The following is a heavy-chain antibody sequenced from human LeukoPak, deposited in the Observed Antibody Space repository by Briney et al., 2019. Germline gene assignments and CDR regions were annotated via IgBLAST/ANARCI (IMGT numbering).Heavy chain of an antibody. D-gene: IGHD2-2*01. CDR2: IYPGDSDT. Sequence: GESLKISCKGSGYSFTSYWIGWVRQMPGKVLEWMGIIYPGDSDTRYSPSFQGQVTISADKSISTAYLQWSSLKASDTATYYCARHGAPAASDYSGQGTLVIVSP. CDR3: ARHGAPAASDY. V-gene: IGHV5-51*01. CDR1: GYSFTSYW. J-gene: IGHJ4*02.